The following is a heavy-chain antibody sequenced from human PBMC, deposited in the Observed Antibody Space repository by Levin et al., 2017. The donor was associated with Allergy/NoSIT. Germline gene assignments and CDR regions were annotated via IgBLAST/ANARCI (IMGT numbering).Heavy chain of an antibody. CDR1: GFTFSTLA. V-gene: IGHV3-23*01. Sequence: PTGGSLRLSCAASGFTFSTLAMSWVRQAPGKGLEWVSSLSGSGTSTHYADSVKGRFTISRDNSKNTLYLQMNSLRAEDTAVYYCAREAQYFDYWGQGTLVTVSS. CDR3: AREAQYFDY. CDR2: LSGSGTST. J-gene: IGHJ4*02.